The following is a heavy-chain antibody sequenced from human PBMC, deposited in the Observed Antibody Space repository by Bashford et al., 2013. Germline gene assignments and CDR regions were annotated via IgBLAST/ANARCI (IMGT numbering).Heavy chain of an antibody. CDR1: GYTFLSYD. V-gene: IGHV1-8*01. CDR2: VDPKNGDT. Sequence: VASVKVSCKASGYTFLSYDVNWVRQASGQGLEWMGWVDPKNGDTRYAQKFQGRVTMTRNTSINTAYMELSSLRSDDSAVYYCARGVVGTTNWFDPWGQGTLVTVSS. J-gene: IGHJ5*02. D-gene: IGHD1-26*01. CDR3: ARGVVGTTNWFDP.